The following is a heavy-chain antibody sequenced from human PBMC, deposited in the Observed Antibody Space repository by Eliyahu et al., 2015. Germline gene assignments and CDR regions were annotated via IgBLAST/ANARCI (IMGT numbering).Heavy chain of an antibody. CDR2: IYPGDSDT. Sequence: EVQLVXSGVEVKKPGESLKISCKGSGYRFTSYWIAWVRQMPGKGLECMGIIYPGDSDTRYSPSFKGQVTISADESFSTAYLQWSNLKASDTAMYFCARKYCGGDCSMDYWGQGTLVTVSS. CDR3: ARKYCGGDCSMDY. V-gene: IGHV5-51*01. D-gene: IGHD2-21*02. CDR1: GYRFTSYW. J-gene: IGHJ4*02.